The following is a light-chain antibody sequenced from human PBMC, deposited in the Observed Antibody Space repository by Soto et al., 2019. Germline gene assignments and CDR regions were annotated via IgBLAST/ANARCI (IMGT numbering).Light chain of an antibody. Sequence: SALTQPTSVSGSPGQSITISCTGSISDVGGHNYVSWYQQHPGKAPKLIIYEVTKRPSGVSNRFYGSKSGNKASLTISGLQAEDEADYYCSSYTFTSTLYVFGTGTKVTAL. V-gene: IGLV2-14*01. CDR3: SSYTFTSTLYV. CDR1: ISDVGGHNY. CDR2: EVT. J-gene: IGLJ1*01.